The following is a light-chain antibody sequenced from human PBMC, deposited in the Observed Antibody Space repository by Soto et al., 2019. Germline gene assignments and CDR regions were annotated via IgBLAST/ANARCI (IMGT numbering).Light chain of an antibody. CDR3: CSYAGSYTYV. V-gene: IGLV2-11*01. CDR2: DVS. Sequence: SVLTQPRSMSGSPGQSVTISCTGTSSEVGGYNYVSWYQQHPGKAPKLMIYDVSKRPSGVPDRFSGSKSGNTASLTISGLQAEDEADYYCCSYAGSYTYVFGTGTKVTVL. J-gene: IGLJ1*01. CDR1: SSEVGGYNY.